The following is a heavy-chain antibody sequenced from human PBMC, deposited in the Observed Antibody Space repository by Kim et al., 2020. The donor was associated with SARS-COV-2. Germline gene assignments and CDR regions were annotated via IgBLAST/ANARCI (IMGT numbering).Heavy chain of an antibody. Sequence: SETLSLTCTASGGSISSGSYYWSWIQQPAGKGLEWIGRIYTSGSTNYNPSLKSRVTISVDTSKNQFSLKLSSVTAADTAVYYCARDLWSYDSSGYYTPPVYCDYWGQGTLVTVSS. J-gene: IGHJ4*02. D-gene: IGHD3-22*01. CDR3: ARDLWSYDSSGYYTPPVYCDY. CDR1: GGSISSGSYY. V-gene: IGHV4-61*02. CDR2: IYTSGST.